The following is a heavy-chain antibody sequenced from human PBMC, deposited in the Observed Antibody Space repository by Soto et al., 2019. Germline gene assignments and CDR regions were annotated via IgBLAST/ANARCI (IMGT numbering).Heavy chain of an antibody. CDR1: GGSISSYY. D-gene: IGHD6-6*01. Sequence: LETLSLTCTVSGGSISSYYWSWIRQPPGKGLEWIGYIYYSGSPNYNPSLKSRVTISVDTSKNQFSLKLSSVTAADTAVYYCARDSRPGYYYYGMDVWGQGTTVTVSS. CDR2: IYYSGSP. V-gene: IGHV4-59*01. J-gene: IGHJ6*02. CDR3: ARDSRPGYYYYGMDV.